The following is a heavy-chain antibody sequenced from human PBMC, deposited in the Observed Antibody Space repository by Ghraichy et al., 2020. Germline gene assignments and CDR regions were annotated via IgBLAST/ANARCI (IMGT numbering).Heavy chain of an antibody. CDR3: ARAHYYDSSGLGY. D-gene: IGHD3-22*01. CDR2: IYHSGST. CDR1: GGSISSSNW. J-gene: IGHJ4*02. V-gene: IGHV4-4*02. Sequence: SETLSLTCAVSGGSISSSNWWSWVRQPPGKGLEWIGEIYHSGSTNYNPSLKSRVTISVDKSKNQFSLKLSSVTAADTAVYYCARAHYYDSSGLGYWGQGTLVTVSS.